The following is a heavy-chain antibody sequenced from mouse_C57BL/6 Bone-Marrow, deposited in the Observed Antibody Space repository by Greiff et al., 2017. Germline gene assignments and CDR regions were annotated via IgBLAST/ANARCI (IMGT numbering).Heavy chain of an antibody. CDR3: AREGYGGGYGYYCAMDY. Sequence: EVQVVESGEGLVKPGGSLKLSCAASGFTFSSYAMSWVRQTPEKRLEWVAYISSGGDYIYYADTVKGRFTIYRDNARNTLYLQMSSLKSEDTAMYYGAREGYGGGYGYYCAMDYWGQGTSVTVSS. CDR2: ISSGGDYI. V-gene: IGHV5S21*01. CDR1: GFTFSSYA. D-gene: IGHD1-1*01. J-gene: IGHJ4*01.